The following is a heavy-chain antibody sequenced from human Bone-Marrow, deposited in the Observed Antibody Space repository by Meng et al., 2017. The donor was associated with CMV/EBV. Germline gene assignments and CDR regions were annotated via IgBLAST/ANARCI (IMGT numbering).Heavy chain of an antibody. D-gene: IGHD2-2*01. CDR1: GFTFSSSW. CDR3: ARDLHIVVVPAAPRSDHDY. J-gene: IGHJ4*02. Sequence: GESLKISCAASGFTFSSSWMHWVRQAPGKGLEWVSYISSSSSTIYYADSVKGRFTISRDNAKNSLYLQMNSLRAEDTAVYYCARDLHIVVVPAAPRSDHDYWGQGTLVTVSS. V-gene: IGHV3-48*04. CDR2: ISSSSSTI.